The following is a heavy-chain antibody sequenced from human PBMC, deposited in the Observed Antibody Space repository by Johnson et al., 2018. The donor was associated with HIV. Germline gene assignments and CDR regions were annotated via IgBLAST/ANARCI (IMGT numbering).Heavy chain of an antibody. CDR2: ISWNSGSI. Sequence: QLVESGGGLVQPGRSLRLSCAASGFTFDDYAIHWVRQAPGKGLEWVSGISWNSGSIGYADSVKGRFTISRDNAKNSLYLQMNSLRAEDTAVYYCARERWSTYYGAFDIWGQGTMVTVSS. CDR1: GFTFDDYA. J-gene: IGHJ3*02. V-gene: IGHV3-9*01. CDR3: ARERWSTYYGAFDI. D-gene: IGHD3-3*01.